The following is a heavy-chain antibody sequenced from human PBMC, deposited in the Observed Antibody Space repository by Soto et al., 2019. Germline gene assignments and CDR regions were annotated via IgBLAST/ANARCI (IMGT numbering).Heavy chain of an antibody. J-gene: IGHJ6*03. Sequence: GVLRLSCAASGFTFSSYAMSWVRQAPGKGLEWVSAISGSGGSTYYADSVKGRFTISRDNSKNTLYLQMNSLRAEDTAVYYCAKVGSSLYYYYMDVWGKGTTVTVSS. CDR1: GFTFSSYA. D-gene: IGHD2-15*01. CDR2: ISGSGGST. CDR3: AKVGSSLYYYYMDV. V-gene: IGHV3-23*01.